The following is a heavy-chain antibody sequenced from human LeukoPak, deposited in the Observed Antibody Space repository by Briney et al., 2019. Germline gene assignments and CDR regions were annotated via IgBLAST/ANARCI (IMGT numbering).Heavy chain of an antibody. CDR3: ARVDTAMVYYYGMDV. Sequence: ASVKVSCKASGYTFTSYDINWVRQATGQGLEWMGWMNPNSGNTGYAQKVQGRVTMTRNTSISTAYMELSSLRSEDTAVYYCARVDTAMVYYYGMDVWGQGTTVTVSS. CDR2: MNPNSGNT. V-gene: IGHV1-8*01. CDR1: GYTFTSYD. D-gene: IGHD5-18*01. J-gene: IGHJ6*02.